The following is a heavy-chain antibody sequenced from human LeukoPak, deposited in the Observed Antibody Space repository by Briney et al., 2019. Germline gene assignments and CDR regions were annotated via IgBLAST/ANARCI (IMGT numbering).Heavy chain of an antibody. CDR3: ARDQAVSTGGWFDP. CDR2: IIPIFGTA. Sequence: GASVKVSCKASGGTFSIYAISWVRQAPGQGLEWMGGIIPIFGTANYAQKFQGRVTITADESPSTAYMELSSLRSEDTAVYYCARDQAVSTGGWFDPWGQGTLVTVSS. J-gene: IGHJ5*02. D-gene: IGHD4-17*01. V-gene: IGHV1-69*13. CDR1: GGTFSIYA.